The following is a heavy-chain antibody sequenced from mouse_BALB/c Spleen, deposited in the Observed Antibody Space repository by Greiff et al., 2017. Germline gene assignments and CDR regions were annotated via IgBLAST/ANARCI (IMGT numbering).Heavy chain of an antibody. CDR3: ARVGIYRYDRFAY. Sequence: QVQLQQSGAELAKPGASVKMSCKASGYTFTSYWMHWVKQRPGQGLEWIGYINPSTGYTEYNQKFKDKATLTADKSSSTAYMQLSSLTSEDSAVYYCARVGIYRYDRFAYWGQGTLVTVSA. CDR2: INPSTGYT. J-gene: IGHJ3*01. D-gene: IGHD2-14*01. CDR1: GYTFTSYW. V-gene: IGHV1-7*01.